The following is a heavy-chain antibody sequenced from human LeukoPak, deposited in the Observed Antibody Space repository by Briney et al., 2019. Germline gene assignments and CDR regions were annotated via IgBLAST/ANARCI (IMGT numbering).Heavy chain of an antibody. D-gene: IGHD6-13*01. V-gene: IGHV3-21*01. Sequence: GGSLRLSCAASGFTFSSYSMNWVRQAPGKGLEWVSSISTSSSYIYSADSVKGRFTISRDNAKNSLYLQMNSLRAEDTAVYYCARGYYSSSRFDSWGQGTLVTVSS. CDR1: GFTFSSYS. J-gene: IGHJ4*02. CDR2: ISTSSSYI. CDR3: ARGYYSSSRFDS.